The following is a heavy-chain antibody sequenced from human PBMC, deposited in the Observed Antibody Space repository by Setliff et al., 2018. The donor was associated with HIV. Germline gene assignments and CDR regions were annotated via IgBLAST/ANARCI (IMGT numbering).Heavy chain of an antibody. CDR3: ARVYSRSWFFFDH. CDR2: IYTSGST. J-gene: IGHJ4*02. CDR1: GGSISSYY. V-gene: IGHV4-4*09. D-gene: IGHD6-13*01. Sequence: SETLSLTCTVSGGSISSYYWSWIRQPPGKGLEWIGYIYTSGSTNYNPSLKSRVTISLDTSKNQFSLKLTSVTAADTAVYYCARVYSRSWFFFDHWGQGILVTVSS.